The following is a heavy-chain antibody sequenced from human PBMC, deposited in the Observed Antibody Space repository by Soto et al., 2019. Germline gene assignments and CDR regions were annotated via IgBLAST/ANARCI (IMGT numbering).Heavy chain of an antibody. V-gene: IGHV4-34*01. CDR2: INHSGST. D-gene: IGHD6-13*01. CDR1: GGSFSGYY. J-gene: IGHJ4*02. CDR3: ARGSGIAAYYFDY. Sequence: QVQLQQWGAGLLKPSETLSLTCAVYGGSFSGYYWSWIRQPPGKGLEWIGEINHSGSTNYNPPLKSRVTKSVDTSKNQFSLKLSSVTAADTAVYYCARGSGIAAYYFDYWGQGTLVTVSS.